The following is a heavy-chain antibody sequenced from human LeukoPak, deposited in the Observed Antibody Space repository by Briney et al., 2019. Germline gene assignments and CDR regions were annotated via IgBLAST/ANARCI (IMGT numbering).Heavy chain of an antibody. J-gene: IGHJ4*02. CDR1: GGSITSNY. Sequence: PSETLSLTCTVSGGSITSNYWTWIRQPPGKGLEWIGHFYHSGNTDYNSNLKSRVTISVDTSKNQVSLKLNSATAADTAVYFCARSRYTSGWYYFDYWGQGTLVIVSS. CDR2: FYHSGNT. V-gene: IGHV4-59*01. D-gene: IGHD6-19*01. CDR3: ARSRYTSGWYYFDY.